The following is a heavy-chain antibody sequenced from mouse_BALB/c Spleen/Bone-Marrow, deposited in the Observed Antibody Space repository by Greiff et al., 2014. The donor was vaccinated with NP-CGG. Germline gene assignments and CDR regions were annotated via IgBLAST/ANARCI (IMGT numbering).Heavy chain of an antibody. D-gene: IGHD2-10*02. J-gene: IGHJ4*01. CDR3: TRSGKRYGAMDY. V-gene: IGHV5-4*02. Sequence: EVQLVESGGGLVKPGGSLKLSCAASGFTFSDYYMYWVRQTPEKRLEWVATISDGGTYTFYPDSVKGQFTISRDNAKNNLYLQMSSLQSEDTAMYYGTRSGKRYGAMDYWGQGTSVTVSS. CDR2: ISDGGTYT. CDR1: GFTFSDYY.